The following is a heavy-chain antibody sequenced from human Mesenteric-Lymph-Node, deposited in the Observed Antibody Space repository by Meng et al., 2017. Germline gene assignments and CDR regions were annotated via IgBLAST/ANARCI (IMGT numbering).Heavy chain of an antibody. D-gene: IGHD6-13*01. J-gene: IGHJ4*02. CDR2: IFHSGST. Sequence: GSLRLSCAVSGGSITSSDWWSWVRQSPKKGLEWIGEIFHSGSTSYNPSLRSRVTISVDKSKNQFSLKLTSVTAADTAFYYCVGAPSDSSDVWYSPFDFWGQGTLVTVSS. CDR3: VGAPSDSSDVWYSPFDF. CDR1: GGSITSSDW. V-gene: IGHV4-4*02.